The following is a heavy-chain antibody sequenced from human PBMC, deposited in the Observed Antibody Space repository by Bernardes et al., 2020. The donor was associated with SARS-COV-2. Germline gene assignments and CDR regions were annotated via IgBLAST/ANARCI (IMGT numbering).Heavy chain of an antibody. CDR1: GFGFNNYG. D-gene: IGHD3-10*01. CDR3: VKRRAIFELWAGNFDY. CDR2: ISYEGSKK. V-gene: IGHV3-30*18. Sequence: GGSLRLSCAASGFGFNNYGMHWVRQAPGKGLEWLAFISYEGSKKYYLDSLKGRFTISRDYSKDTLYLQMNSLREDDTAIYYCVKRRAIFELWAGNFDYWGQGTLVTVSS. J-gene: IGHJ4*02.